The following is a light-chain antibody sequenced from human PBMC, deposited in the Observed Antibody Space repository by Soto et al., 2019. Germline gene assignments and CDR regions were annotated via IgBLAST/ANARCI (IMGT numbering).Light chain of an antibody. V-gene: IGKV2-28*01. CDR1: QRLLHSNGYNY. CDR2: LGS. Sequence: DIVMTQSPLSLPVTPGEPASISCRSSQRLLHSNGYNYLDWYLQNPVQSPQLLIYLGSTRASGVPDRFSVRGSGTDFTLKISRVEAEDVGVDYCKQALHTPVTFGQGTKVEIK. J-gene: IGKJ1*01. CDR3: KQALHTPVT.